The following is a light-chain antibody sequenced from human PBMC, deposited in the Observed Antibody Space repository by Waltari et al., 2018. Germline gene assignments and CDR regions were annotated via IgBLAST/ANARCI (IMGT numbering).Light chain of an antibody. CDR1: RSNLGGNI. Sequence: QSVLTQPPSTSGTPGPRVTISCSGGRSNLGGNIVNWYQQFPGKAPKFLIYRNNQRPSGVPDRFSGSKSGTSASLVISGLLSEDEADYYCSAWDDSLNGWVFGGGTKLTVL. CDR3: SAWDDSLNGWV. CDR2: RNN. J-gene: IGLJ3*02. V-gene: IGLV1-44*01.